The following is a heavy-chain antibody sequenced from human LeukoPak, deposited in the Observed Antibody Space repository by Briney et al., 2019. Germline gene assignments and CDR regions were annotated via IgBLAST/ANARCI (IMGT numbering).Heavy chain of an antibody. CDR3: ARFSNDSSGYYYGGVYY. Sequence: ASVKVSCKASGYTFTGYDINWVRQTTGQGLEWMGWMNPNSGNTGYAQKFQGRVTMTRNTSISTAYMELSSLRSEDTAVYYCARFSNDSSGYYYGGVYYWGQGTLVTVAS. D-gene: IGHD3-22*01. J-gene: IGHJ4*02. V-gene: IGHV1-8*01. CDR1: GYTFTGYD. CDR2: MNPNSGNT.